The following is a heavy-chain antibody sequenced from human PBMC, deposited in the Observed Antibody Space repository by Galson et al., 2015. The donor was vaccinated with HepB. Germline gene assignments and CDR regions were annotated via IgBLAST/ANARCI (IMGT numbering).Heavy chain of an antibody. D-gene: IGHD6-6*01. V-gene: IGHV3-23*01. Sequence: SLRLSCAASGFTFSSYAMSWVRQAPGKGLEWVSAISGSGGSTYYADSVKGRFTISRDNSKNTLYLQMNSLRAEDTAVYYCARYQKSLYSSSSDYWGQGTLVTVSS. CDR1: GFTFSSYA. CDR3: ARYQKSLYSSSSDY. CDR2: ISGSGGST. J-gene: IGHJ4*02.